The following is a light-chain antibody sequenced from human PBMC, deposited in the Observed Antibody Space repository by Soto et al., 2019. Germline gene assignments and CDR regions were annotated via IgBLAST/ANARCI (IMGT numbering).Light chain of an antibody. V-gene: IGLV1-40*01. Sequence: QAVLTQPPSVSGAPGQRVTISCTGSSSNLGTGYDVNWYQQLPGTAPKLLIYANFNRPSGVPDRFSGSKSGTSASLAITGLQAEDEADYYCQSYDTSLSVYVFGTGTKLTVL. CDR2: ANF. CDR3: QSYDTSLSVYV. J-gene: IGLJ1*01. CDR1: SSNLGTGYD.